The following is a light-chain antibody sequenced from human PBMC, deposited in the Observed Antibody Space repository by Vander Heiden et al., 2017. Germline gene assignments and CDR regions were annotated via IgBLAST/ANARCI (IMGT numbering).Light chain of an antibody. V-gene: IGLV3-1*01. CDR1: KLGDKY. Sequence: SYELTQPPSGSVSPGQTASITCSGDKLGDKYACWYQQKPGQSPLLVIYQDNKRPSGIPERFSGSNSGNTATLTISGTQAMDEADYYCQAWDTSTAWKVFGGGTKLTVL. CDR2: QDN. J-gene: IGLJ2*01. CDR3: QAWDTSTAWKV.